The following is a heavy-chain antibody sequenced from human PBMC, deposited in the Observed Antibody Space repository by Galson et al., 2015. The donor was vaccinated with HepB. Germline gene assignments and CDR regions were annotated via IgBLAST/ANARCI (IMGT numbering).Heavy chain of an antibody. Sequence: SLRLSCAASGFTVSSNYMSWVRQAPGKGPEWVSVIYSGGSTYYADSVKGRFTISRDNSKNTLYLQMNSLRAEDTAVYYCARGIAAAGFALDYWGQGTLVTVSS. V-gene: IGHV3-53*01. J-gene: IGHJ4*02. CDR1: GFTVSSNY. CDR3: ARGIAAAGFALDY. D-gene: IGHD6-13*01. CDR2: IYSGGST.